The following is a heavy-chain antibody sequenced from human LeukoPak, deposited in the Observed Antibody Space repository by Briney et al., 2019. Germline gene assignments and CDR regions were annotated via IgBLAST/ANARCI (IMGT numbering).Heavy chain of an antibody. Sequence: HPSETLSLTCAVYGVSFSGYYWSWIRQPPGKGLEWIGEIIHRGSTNYNPSLKSRLTISVDTSKNQFSLQLNSVTPDDTAFYCARGGLVRGTINSLIAFDIWGQGIMVTVSS. CDR2: IIHRGST. V-gene: IGHV4-34*01. J-gene: IGHJ3*02. CDR1: GVSFSGYY. D-gene: IGHD3-10*01. CDR3: ARGGLVRGTINSLIAFDI.